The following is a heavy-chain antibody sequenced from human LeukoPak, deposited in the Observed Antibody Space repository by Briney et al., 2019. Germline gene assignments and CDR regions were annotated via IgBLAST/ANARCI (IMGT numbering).Heavy chain of an antibody. CDR1: GFTFSDYY. CDR3: ASDYYGSGTYYKVGNGFDY. D-gene: IGHD3-10*01. V-gene: IGHV3-11*04. Sequence: WGSLRLSCAASGFTFSDYYVTWIRQAPGKGLEWVSYISSRGDTTYYADSVKGRFTISRDNAKNSLFLQMNSLRAEDTAVYYCASDYYGSGTYYKVGNGFDYWGQGTLVTVSS. CDR2: ISSRGDTT. J-gene: IGHJ4*02.